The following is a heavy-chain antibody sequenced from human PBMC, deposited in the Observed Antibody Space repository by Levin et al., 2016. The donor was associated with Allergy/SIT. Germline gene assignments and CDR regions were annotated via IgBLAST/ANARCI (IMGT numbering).Heavy chain of an antibody. CDR3: APWETAVAATPWFDP. J-gene: IGHJ5*02. CDR1: GFTFSSYG. D-gene: IGHD2-15*01. Sequence: GESLKISCAASGFTFSSYGMSRVRQAPGKGLDWVSSIIASTGSTYYTDSVKGRFIISRDNSKNTLYLQMNSLRAEDTAVYFCAPWETAVAATPWFDPWGQGTLVTVSS. V-gene: IGHV3-23*01. CDR2: IIASTGST.